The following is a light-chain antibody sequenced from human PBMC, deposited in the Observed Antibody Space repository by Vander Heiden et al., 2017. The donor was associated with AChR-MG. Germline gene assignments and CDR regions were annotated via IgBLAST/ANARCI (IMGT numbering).Light chain of an antibody. Sequence: QSVLTQPPSVSGAPGQRVTISCTGSISNIGAGYDVHWYQQLPGTAPKLLIYATTHRPAGPPDRSCASSSTSSASLTTARLQAEDGDYYYCQSYGRILGGLVFGGGTKVTVL. CDR1: ISNIGAGYD. CDR2: ATT. J-gene: IGLJ2*01. CDR3: QSYGRILGGLV. V-gene: IGLV1-40*01.